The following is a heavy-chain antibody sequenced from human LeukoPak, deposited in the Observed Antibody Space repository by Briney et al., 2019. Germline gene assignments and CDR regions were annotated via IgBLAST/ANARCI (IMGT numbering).Heavy chain of an antibody. CDR2: IYYSGST. J-gene: IGHJ6*03. Sequence: NPSETLSLTCTVSGGSISSYYWSWIRQPPGKGLEWIGYIYYSGSTNYNPSLKSRVTISVDTSKNQFSLKLSSVTAADTAVYYCARDKGRGWDYGDYYFYYMDVWGKGTTVTVSS. V-gene: IGHV4-59*01. CDR1: GGSISSYY. D-gene: IGHD4-17*01. CDR3: ARDKGRGWDYGDYYFYYMDV.